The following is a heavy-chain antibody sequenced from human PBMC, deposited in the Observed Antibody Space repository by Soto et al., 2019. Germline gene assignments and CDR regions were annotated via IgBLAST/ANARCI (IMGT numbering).Heavy chain of an antibody. D-gene: IGHD4-17*01. CDR2: IYWNDDK. V-gene: IGHV2-5*01. CDR3: AHRGYGNYPRDNWFDP. CDR1: GFSLSTGGRG. J-gene: IGHJ5*02. Sequence: SGPTLVNPTQTLTLACSFSGFSLSTGGRGVGWIRQPPGKALEWLALIYWNDDKRYSPSLNNRLTITKDTSKNQVVLTLTNMDPVDTATYYCAHRGYGNYPRDNWFDPWGQGTLVTVSS.